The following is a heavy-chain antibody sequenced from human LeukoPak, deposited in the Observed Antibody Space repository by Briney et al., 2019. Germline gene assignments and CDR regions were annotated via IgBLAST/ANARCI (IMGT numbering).Heavy chain of an antibody. J-gene: IGHJ3*02. CDR3: AGRGSSSGTFDI. V-gene: IGHV4-61*02. CDR2: IYTSGGT. D-gene: IGHD3-10*01. CDR1: GGSITNLDYY. Sequence: SETLSLTCTVSGGSITNLDYYWTWIRQPAGKRPGWIGRIYTSGGTNYNPSLKSRVTMSVDRSKNEISLHLASLTAADTALYYCAGRGSSSGTFDIWGPGTFVTVSS.